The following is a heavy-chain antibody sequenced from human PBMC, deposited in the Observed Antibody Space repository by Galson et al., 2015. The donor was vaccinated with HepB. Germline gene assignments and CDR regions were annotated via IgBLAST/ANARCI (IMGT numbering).Heavy chain of an antibody. Sequence: SVKVSCKASGYTFTSYGISWVRQAPGQGLEWMGWISAYNGNTNYAQKLQGRVTMTTDTSTSTAYMELRSLRSDDTAVYYCARPRNYYDSSCPPDYWGQGTLVTVSS. CDR2: ISAYNGNT. V-gene: IGHV1-18*04. J-gene: IGHJ4*02. D-gene: IGHD3-22*01. CDR3: ARPRNYYDSSCPPDY. CDR1: GYTFTSYG.